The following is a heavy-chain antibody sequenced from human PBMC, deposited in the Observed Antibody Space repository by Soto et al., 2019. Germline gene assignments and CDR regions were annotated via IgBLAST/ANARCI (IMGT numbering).Heavy chain of an antibody. J-gene: IGHJ2*01. Sequence: ASVKVSCKASGYTFTNYAIHWVRQAPGQRLEWMGWLNPGNGNTKYPQKFQGRVTITRDTSASTAYMFLSSLRSEDTAVYYCARDQGIPYCRGDCYSDWYFDLWGRGTLVTVSS. CDR1: GYTFTNYA. CDR2: LNPGNGNT. V-gene: IGHV1-3*01. CDR3: ARDQGIPYCRGDCYSDWYFDL. D-gene: IGHD2-21*01.